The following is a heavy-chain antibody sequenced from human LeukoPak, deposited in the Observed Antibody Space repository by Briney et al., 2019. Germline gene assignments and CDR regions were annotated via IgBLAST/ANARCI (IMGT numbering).Heavy chain of an antibody. CDR3: ARSLIAAGFPSHFDY. Sequence: PSQTLSLTCTVSGYSISSGYYWGWIRQPPGKGLEWIGSIYHSGSTYYNPSLKSRVTISVDTSKNQFSLKLSPVTAADTAVYYCARSLIAAGFPSHFDYWGQGTLVTVSS. CDR1: GYSISSGYY. V-gene: IGHV4-38-2*02. CDR2: IYHSGST. J-gene: IGHJ4*02. D-gene: IGHD6-13*01.